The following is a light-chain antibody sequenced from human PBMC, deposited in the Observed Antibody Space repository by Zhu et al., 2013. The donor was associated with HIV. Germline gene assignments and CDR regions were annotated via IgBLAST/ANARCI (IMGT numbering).Light chain of an antibody. CDR2: KVS. CDR1: QSLVYRDGNTY. J-gene: IGKJ1*01. V-gene: IGKV2-30*01. Sequence: DVVLTQSPLSLPVSLGQPASISCRSSQSLVYRDGNTYLNWFHQRPGQSPSRLIYKVSNRGSGVPDRFSGSGSGTDFTLNITRVEAEDVGVYYCMQGTHWPPWTFGQGTKVEIK. CDR3: MQGTHWPPWT.